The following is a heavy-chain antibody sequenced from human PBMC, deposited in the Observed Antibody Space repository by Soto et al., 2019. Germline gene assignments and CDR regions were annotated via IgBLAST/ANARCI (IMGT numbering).Heavy chain of an antibody. CDR2: ISYDGSYK. J-gene: IGHJ5*02. Sequence: QVQLVESGRGVVQPGRSLRLSCAASGFTFSSYGMHWVRQAPGKGLEWVAVISYDGSYKYYADSVKGRFTISRDNSKNTLYLQMDSLRAEDTAVYYCAKGWDITGTTGMFDPWGQGTLVTVSS. CDR3: AKGWDITGTTGMFDP. V-gene: IGHV3-30*18. D-gene: IGHD1-7*01. CDR1: GFTFSSYG.